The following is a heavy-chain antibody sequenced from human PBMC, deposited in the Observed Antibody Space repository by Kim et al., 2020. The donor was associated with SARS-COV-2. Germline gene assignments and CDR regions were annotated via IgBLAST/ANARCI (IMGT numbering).Heavy chain of an antibody. J-gene: IGHJ5*02. CDR3: ATAYCSSTSCYTGYFDP. D-gene: IGHD2-2*02. CDR1: GYSVTELS. CDR2: FDPEDGET. V-gene: IGHV1-24*01. Sequence: ASVKVSCKVSGYSVTELSMHWVRQAPGKGLEWMGGFDPEDGETVYAQNFQGRVTMTEDTSTDTAYMELSSLRSEDTAVYYCATAYCSSTSCYTGYFDPWGQGTLVTVSS.